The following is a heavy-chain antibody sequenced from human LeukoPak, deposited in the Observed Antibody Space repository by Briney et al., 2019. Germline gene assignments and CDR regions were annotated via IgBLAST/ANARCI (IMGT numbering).Heavy chain of an antibody. CDR2: IFHSGST. D-gene: IGHD3-22*01. J-gene: IGHJ6*03. Sequence: PSETLSLTCTVSGGSISPYYWSWIRQPPGKGLEWIGYIFHSGSTNYNPSLKSRVTISVDTSKNQFSLNVSSVTAADTAVYYCARDAGYYDSSGYEYYYYYMDVWGKGTTVTISS. CDR3: ARDAGYYDSSGYEYYYYYMDV. V-gene: IGHV4-59*01. CDR1: GGSISPYY.